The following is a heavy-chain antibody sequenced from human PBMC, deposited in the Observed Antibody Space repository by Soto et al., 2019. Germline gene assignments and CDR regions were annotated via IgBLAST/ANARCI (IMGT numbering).Heavy chain of an antibody. D-gene: IGHD2-15*01. Sequence: SETLSLTCTVSGGSISSSSYYWGWIRQPPGKGLEWIGSIYYSGSTYYNPSLKSRVTISVDTSKNQFSLKLSSVTAADTVVYYCATVLCHRGSCYSPVVHWGQGTLVTVSS. V-gene: IGHV4-39*01. CDR2: IYYSGST. CDR1: GGSISSSSYY. CDR3: ATVLCHRGSCYSPVVH. J-gene: IGHJ4*02.